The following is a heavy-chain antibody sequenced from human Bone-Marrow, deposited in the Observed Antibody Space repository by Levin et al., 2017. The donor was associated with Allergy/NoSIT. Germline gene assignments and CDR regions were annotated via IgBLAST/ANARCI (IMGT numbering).Heavy chain of an antibody. D-gene: IGHD3-22*01. CDR2: ISHDGSDK. J-gene: IGHJ4*02. V-gene: IGHV3-30*04. CDR3: ARESSGYFDS. CDR1: GFTFSSHA. Sequence: HPGGSLRLSCAGSGFTFSSHAMHWVRQAPGKGLEWVAVISHDGSDKFYAASVKGRFTISRDNSENTLYLQMNSLRVEDSAVFYFARESSGYFDSWGQGTLVTVSS.